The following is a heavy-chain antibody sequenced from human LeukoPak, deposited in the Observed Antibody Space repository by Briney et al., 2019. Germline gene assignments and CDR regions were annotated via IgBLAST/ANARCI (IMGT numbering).Heavy chain of an antibody. CDR2: ITSSSSYI. Sequence: PGGSLRLSCAVSGFSFSTYTMNWVRQAPGKGLEWVSSITSSSSYIYYADSVKGRFTISRDNAKNSLYLQMNSLRAEDTAVYYCARAYYYDSSGYYPGWDYWGQGTLVTVSS. CDR3: ARAYYYDSSGYYPGWDY. D-gene: IGHD3-22*01. CDR1: GFSFSTYT. J-gene: IGHJ4*02. V-gene: IGHV3-21*04.